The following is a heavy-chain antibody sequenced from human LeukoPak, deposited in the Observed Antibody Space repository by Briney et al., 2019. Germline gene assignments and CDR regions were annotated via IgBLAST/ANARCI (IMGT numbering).Heavy chain of an antibody. CDR1: GFTFSNHA. Sequence: GGSLRLSCVASGFTFSNHAMNWVRQAPREGLEWVSVISGGGETSYYADSVKGRFTISRDNSKNTIYLQMNSLGAEDTAVYYCVKGLRSYGYSLFDYWGQGSLVTVSS. D-gene: IGHD5-18*01. J-gene: IGHJ4*02. V-gene: IGHV3-23*01. CDR2: ISGGGETS. CDR3: VKGLRSYGYSLFDY.